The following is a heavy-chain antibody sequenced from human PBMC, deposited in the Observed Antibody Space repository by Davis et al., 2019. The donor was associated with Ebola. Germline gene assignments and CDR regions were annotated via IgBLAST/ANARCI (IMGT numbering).Heavy chain of an antibody. J-gene: IGHJ6*03. Sequence: GESLKISCAASGFTFDDYGMSWVRQAPGKGLEWVSYLTSSTSNIYYADSVKGRFTISRDNAKNSLYLQMNSLRAEDTAVYYCAREDRFDYYMDVWGKGTTVTVSS. V-gene: IGHV3-21*01. CDR1: GFTFDDYG. D-gene: IGHD3-10*01. CDR2: LTSSTSNI. CDR3: AREDRFDYYMDV.